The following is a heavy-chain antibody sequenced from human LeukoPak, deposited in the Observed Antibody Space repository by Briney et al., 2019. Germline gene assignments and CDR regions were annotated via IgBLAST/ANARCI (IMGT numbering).Heavy chain of an antibody. D-gene: IGHD2-15*01. J-gene: IGHJ4*02. CDR2: ISAYNGNT. V-gene: IGHV1-18*01. CDR1: GYTFTRYG. CDR3: ARDFFHGHCSGLTCFLLDS. Sequence: ASVKVSCKASGYTFTRYGITWVRQAPGQGLEWMGWISAYNGNTNYAQKFQGRLIVTTDTSTNTAYMELRSLRPDDTAVYYCARDFFHGHCSGLTCFLLDSWGQGSLVTVSS.